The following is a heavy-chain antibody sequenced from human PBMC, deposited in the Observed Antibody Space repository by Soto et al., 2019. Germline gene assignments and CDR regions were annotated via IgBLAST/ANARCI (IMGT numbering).Heavy chain of an antibody. CDR3: EHRRCSGVSCYPTWFDP. V-gene: IGHV2-5*02. CDR1: GFSLSTSGVG. CDR2: IYWDEEK. Sequence: SGPTLVNPTQTLTLTCTFPGFSLSTSGVGVGWIRQPPVKALEWLALIYWDEEKRYSPSLESRLAITKATFNNHGVHTRIIMEPVATATYFYEHRRCSGVSCYPTWFDPWGQGTLVTVSS. D-gene: IGHD2-15*01. J-gene: IGHJ5*02.